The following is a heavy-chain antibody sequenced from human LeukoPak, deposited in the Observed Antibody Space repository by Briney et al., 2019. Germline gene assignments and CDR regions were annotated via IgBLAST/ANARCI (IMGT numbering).Heavy chain of an antibody. Sequence: GGSLRLSCAASGFTFSTYAMTWVRQAPGKGLEWVSVISGSDGSTFYADSVKGRFTISRDNSKNTLYLQMNSLRAEDTAVYYCARGQSPRVDCSGGSCYSYYYYGMDVWGQGTTVTVSS. CDR1: GFTFSTYA. CDR2: ISGSDGST. V-gene: IGHV3-23*01. D-gene: IGHD2-15*01. J-gene: IGHJ6*02. CDR3: ARGQSPRVDCSGGSCYSYYYYGMDV.